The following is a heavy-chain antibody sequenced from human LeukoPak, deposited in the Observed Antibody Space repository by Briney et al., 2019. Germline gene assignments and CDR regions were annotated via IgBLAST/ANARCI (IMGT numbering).Heavy chain of an antibody. D-gene: IGHD5-24*01. CDR2: ISGSGSGSST. V-gene: IGHV3-23*01. CDR1: GFTFNSSA. CDR3: AKSGYNRFDY. J-gene: IGHJ4*02. Sequence: PGGSLRLSCAASGFTFNSSAMSWVRQAPGKGLEWVSTISGSGSGSSTYYADSVKGRFTISRDNSKNTLYLQMNSLRAEDTAVYYCAKSGYNRFDYWGQGTLVTVSS.